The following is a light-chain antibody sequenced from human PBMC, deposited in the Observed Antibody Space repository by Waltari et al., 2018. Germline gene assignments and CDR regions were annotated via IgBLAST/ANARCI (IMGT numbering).Light chain of an antibody. J-gene: IGKJ1*01. Sequence: EIVLTQSPATMSLSPGERATLSCRASQSISIYLAWYQQKPGQAPRLLMYDASYRANGIPDRFNGSGSGTDFTLSISSLEPEDFAVYYCQQRTSWPRTFGPGTKVEIK. V-gene: IGKV3-11*01. CDR3: QQRTSWPRT. CDR1: QSISIY. CDR2: DAS.